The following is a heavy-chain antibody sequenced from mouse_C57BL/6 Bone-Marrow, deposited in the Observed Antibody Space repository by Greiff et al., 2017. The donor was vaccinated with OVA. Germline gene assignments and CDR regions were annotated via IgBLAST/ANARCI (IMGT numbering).Heavy chain of an antibody. V-gene: IGHV1-5*01. Sequence: EVQLQQSGTVLARPGASVKMSCKTSGYTFTSYWMHWVKQRPGQGLEWIGAIYPGNSDTSYNQKFEGKAKLTAVTSASTAYMELSSLTNEDSAVYYCTRERGYEDAMDYWGQGTSVTVSS. CDR3: TRERGYEDAMDY. CDR1: GYTFTSYW. CDR2: IYPGNSDT. D-gene: IGHD2-2*01. J-gene: IGHJ4*01.